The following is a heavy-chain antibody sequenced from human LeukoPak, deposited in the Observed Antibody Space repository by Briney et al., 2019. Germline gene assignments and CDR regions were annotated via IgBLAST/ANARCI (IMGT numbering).Heavy chain of an antibody. V-gene: IGHV1-18*01. J-gene: IGHJ3*02. CDR2: ISAYNGNT. CDR3: ARFDKARGAFDI. CDR1: GYTFTSYG. Sequence: ASVNVSCTASGYTFTSYGISWVRQAPGQGVEWMGWISAYNGNTNYAQKLQGRVTMTTDTSTSTAYMELRSPRSNDTAVYYCARFDKARGAFDIWGQGTMVTVSS. D-gene: IGHD3-9*01.